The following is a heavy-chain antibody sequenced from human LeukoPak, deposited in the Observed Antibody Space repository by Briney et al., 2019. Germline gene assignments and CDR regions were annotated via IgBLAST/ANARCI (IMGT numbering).Heavy chain of an antibody. J-gene: IGHJ3*02. Sequence: GGSLRLSCAASGLTFNTYSMNWVRRAPGKGLEWVSSISTSSSYIYYADSVKGRFTISRDNAKNSLYLQMNSLRAEDTAVYYCARGTRDGYYLFDAFDIWGQGTMVTVSS. CDR1: GLTFNTYS. CDR3: ARGTRDGYYLFDAFDI. D-gene: IGHD5-24*01. CDR2: ISTSSSYI. V-gene: IGHV3-21*01.